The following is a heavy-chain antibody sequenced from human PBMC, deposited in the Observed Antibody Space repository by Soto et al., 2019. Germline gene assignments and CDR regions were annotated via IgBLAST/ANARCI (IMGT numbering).Heavy chain of an antibody. V-gene: IGHV3-9*01. CDR3: VKGRGSFLVHFGLDV. D-gene: IGHD1-26*01. CDR1: GFTFDDYA. CDR2: VDWNSGSV. J-gene: IGHJ6*02. Sequence: ESGGGFVQPGRSLRLSCIASGFTFDDYAMHWVRQAPGKGLEWVSSVDWNSGSVAYVDSVKGRFTVSRDNARNSLFLQMKLLRGEDTALYYCVKGRGSFLVHFGLDVWGQGTTVTVSS.